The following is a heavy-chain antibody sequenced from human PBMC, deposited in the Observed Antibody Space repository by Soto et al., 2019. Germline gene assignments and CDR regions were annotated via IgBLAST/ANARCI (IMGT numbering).Heavy chain of an antibody. J-gene: IGHJ4*02. Sequence: QVQLVQSGAEVKKPGASVKVSCKASGYTFTSYYMHWVRQAPGQGLEWMGIINPSGGSTSYAQKFQGIVTMIRDTSTSTGYMELSSLRSEDTAVYYCARGGSSYAEDWGQGTLVTVSS. D-gene: IGHD3-16*01. CDR1: GYTFTSYY. CDR3: ARGGSSYAED. CDR2: INPSGGST. V-gene: IGHV1-46*01.